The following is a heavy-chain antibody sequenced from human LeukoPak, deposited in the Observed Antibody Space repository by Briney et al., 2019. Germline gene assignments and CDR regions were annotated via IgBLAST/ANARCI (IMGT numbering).Heavy chain of an antibody. J-gene: IGHJ4*02. D-gene: IGHD1-26*01. CDR3: ARDDLGGNSGIYYFDY. V-gene: IGHV1-69*05. CDR1: GYTFTSYG. CDR2: IIPIFGTA. Sequence: SVKVSCKASGYTFTSYGISWVRQAPGQGLEWMGRIIPIFGTANYAQKFQGRVTITTDESTSTAYMELSSLRSEDTAVYYCARDDLGGNSGIYYFDYWGQGTLVTVSS.